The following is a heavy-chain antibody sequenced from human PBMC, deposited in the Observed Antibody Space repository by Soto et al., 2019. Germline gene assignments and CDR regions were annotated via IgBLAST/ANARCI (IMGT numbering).Heavy chain of an antibody. J-gene: IGHJ4*02. Sequence: QVQLVQSGADVKKPGSSVKVSCRASGGSFANYAITWVRQAPGQGLEWMGGIIPGFGTANYAQQFQGRVTITADESTATVFMDLSSLRSEDTAVYYCAISHGNSWYGDYWGQGTLVTVSS. CDR1: GGSFANYA. CDR2: IIPGFGTA. D-gene: IGHD6-13*01. V-gene: IGHV1-69*01. CDR3: AISHGNSWYGDY.